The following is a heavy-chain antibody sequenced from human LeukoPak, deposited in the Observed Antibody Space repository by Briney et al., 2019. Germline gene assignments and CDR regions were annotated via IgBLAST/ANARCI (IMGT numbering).Heavy chain of an antibody. CDR1: GGSISSYY. J-gene: IGHJ3*02. Sequence: SETLSLTCSVSGGSISSYYWSWIRQPAGKGLEWIGRIYTSGSTNYNPSLKSRVTMSVDTSKNQFSLKLSSVTAADTAVYYCARDANLNQGPGLSADAFDIWGQGTMVTVSS. V-gene: IGHV4-4*07. CDR2: IYTSGST. D-gene: IGHD4/OR15-4a*01. CDR3: ARDANLNQGPGLSADAFDI.